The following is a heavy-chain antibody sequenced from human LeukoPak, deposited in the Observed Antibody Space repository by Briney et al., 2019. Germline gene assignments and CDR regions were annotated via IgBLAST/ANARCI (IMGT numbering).Heavy chain of an antibody. J-gene: IGHJ4*02. Sequence: GRSLRLSCAASGFTFSSYAMSWVRQAPGKGLEWVSAISGSGGSTYYADSVKGRFTISRDNSKNTLYLQMNSLRAEDTAVYYCAKVDIGSWYVYWGQGTLVTVSS. CDR3: AKVDIGSWYVY. CDR2: ISGSGGST. D-gene: IGHD6-13*01. V-gene: IGHV3-23*01. CDR1: GFTFSSYA.